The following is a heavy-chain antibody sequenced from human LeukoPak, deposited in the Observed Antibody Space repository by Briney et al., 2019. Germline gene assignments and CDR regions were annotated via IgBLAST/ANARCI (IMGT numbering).Heavy chain of an antibody. CDR2: IYWNDDK. CDR1: EFSRSTSGVG. D-gene: IGHD2-15*01. CDR3: AHLLRAYSQH. Sequence: SGPTLAKPTQTFTLTCNFSEFSRSTSGVGVGWIRQPPGKALEWLALIYWNDDKRYNPSLKSRLTITKDTSKNQVVLTMTNMDPVDTATYYFAHLLRAYSQHWGQGTLVTVSS. V-gene: IGHV2-5*01. J-gene: IGHJ1*01.